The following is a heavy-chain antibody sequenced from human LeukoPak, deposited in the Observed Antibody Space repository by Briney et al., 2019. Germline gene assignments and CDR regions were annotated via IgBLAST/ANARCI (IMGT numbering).Heavy chain of an antibody. V-gene: IGHV3-48*01. Sequence: GGSLRLSCAASGFTVSSNYMSWVRQAPGKGLEWVSYISSSSSTIYYADSVKGRFTISRDNAKNSLYLQMNSLRAEDTAVYYCAREVQSYYYYMDVWGKGTTVTVSS. CDR2: ISSSSSTI. CDR3: AREVQSYYYYMDV. CDR1: GFTVSSNY. J-gene: IGHJ6*03.